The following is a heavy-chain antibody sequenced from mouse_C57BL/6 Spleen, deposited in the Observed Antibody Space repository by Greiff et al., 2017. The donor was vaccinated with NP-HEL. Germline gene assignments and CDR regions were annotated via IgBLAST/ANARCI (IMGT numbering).Heavy chain of an antibody. CDR2: IDPEDGDT. J-gene: IGHJ2*01. V-gene: IGHV14-1*01. CDR3: TLITSVGATDD. D-gene: IGHD1-1*01. Sequence: VQLQQSGAELVRPGASVKLSCTASGFNIKDYYMHWVKQRPEQGLEWIGRIDPEDGDTEYAPKFQGKATMTADTSSNTAYLQLSSLTSEDTAVYYCTLITSVGATDDWGQGTTLTVSS. CDR1: GFNIKDYY.